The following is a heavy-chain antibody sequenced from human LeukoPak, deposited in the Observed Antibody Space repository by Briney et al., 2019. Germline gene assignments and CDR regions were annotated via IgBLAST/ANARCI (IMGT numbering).Heavy chain of an antibody. CDR2: IYYSGST. CDR3: AREGLVRGVIITETFDY. D-gene: IGHD3-10*01. CDR1: GGSISSSSYY. J-gene: IGHJ4*02. V-gene: IGHV4-39*07. Sequence: SETLSLTCTVSGGSISSSSYYWGWIRQPPGKGLEWIGSIYYSGSTYYNPSLKSRVTISVDTSKNQFSLKLSSVTAADTAVYYCAREGLVRGVIITETFDYWGQGTLVTVSS.